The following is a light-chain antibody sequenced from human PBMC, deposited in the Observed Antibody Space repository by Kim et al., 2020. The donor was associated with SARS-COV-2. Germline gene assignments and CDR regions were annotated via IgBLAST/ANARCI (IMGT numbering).Light chain of an antibody. Sequence: QSALTQPASVSGSPGQSITISCTGTTSDVGGHNYVSWNRQYPGKAPKLMIYDVSKRPSGVSNRFSGSKSGNTASLTISGLQAEDEADYYCTSYTSSGAWVFGGGTQLTVL. CDR1: TSDVGGHNY. V-gene: IGLV2-14*01. CDR3: TSYTSSGAWV. CDR2: DVS. J-gene: IGLJ3*02.